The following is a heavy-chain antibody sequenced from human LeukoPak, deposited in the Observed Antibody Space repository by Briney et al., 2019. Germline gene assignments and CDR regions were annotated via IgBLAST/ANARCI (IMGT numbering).Heavy chain of an antibody. CDR1: GFTFSNYY. CDR3: ATGSGYYYDH. D-gene: IGHD3-22*01. J-gene: IGHJ4*02. V-gene: IGHV3-30*12. Sequence: PGRSLRLSCAASGFTFSNYYMHWVRQAPGKGLEWVAVVHHDGSERYYADSVKGRFTISRDNSKNTLYVQMDSLRVEDTAVYYCATGSGYYYDHWGQGTPVTVSS. CDR2: VHHDGSER.